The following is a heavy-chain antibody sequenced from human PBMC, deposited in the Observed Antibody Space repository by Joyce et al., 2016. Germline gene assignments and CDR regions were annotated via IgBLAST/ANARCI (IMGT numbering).Heavy chain of an antibody. Sequence: QVQLVQSGAEVKKPGSSVKVSCKASGGTFSSYVINWVRQAPGQGPEWMGEISPMLGITDYAQNFQGRITITADESTSTAYMELSSLRSDDTAVYYCARLVEQLVQGLGYFDSWGQGTLVTVSS. CDR2: ISPMLGIT. J-gene: IGHJ4*02. CDR3: ARLVEQLVQGLGYFDS. D-gene: IGHD3-10*01. V-gene: IGHV1-69*01. CDR1: GGTFSSYV.